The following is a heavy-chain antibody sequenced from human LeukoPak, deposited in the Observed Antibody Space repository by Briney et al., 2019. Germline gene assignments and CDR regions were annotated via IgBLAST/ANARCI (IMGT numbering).Heavy chain of an antibody. J-gene: IGHJ5*02. Sequence: ASVTVSCKASGYTFSSYALNWVRQSPGQGLEWMGWINTNTGNPVYAQGFTGRFVFSLDTLVRTAYLQINSLKAEDTAVYYCARSFVVVPGAIDWFGPWGQGTLVTVSS. V-gene: IGHV7-4-1*02. CDR2: INTNTGNP. CDR1: GYTFSSYA. D-gene: IGHD2-2*02. CDR3: ARSFVVVPGAIDWFGP.